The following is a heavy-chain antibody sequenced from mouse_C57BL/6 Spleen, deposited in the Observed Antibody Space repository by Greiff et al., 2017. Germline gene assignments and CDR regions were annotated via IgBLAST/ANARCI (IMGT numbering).Heavy chain of an antibody. CDR1: GYTFTSYG. CDR3: ARLDSYYAMDY. CDR2: IYPRSGNT. V-gene: IGHV1-81*01. J-gene: IGHJ4*01. Sequence: QVQLKQSGAELARPGASVKLSCKASGYTFTSYGISWVKQRTGQGLEWIGEIYPRSGNTYYNEKFKGKATLTADKSSSTAYMELRSLTSEDSAVYFCARLDSYYAMDYWGQGTSVTVSS.